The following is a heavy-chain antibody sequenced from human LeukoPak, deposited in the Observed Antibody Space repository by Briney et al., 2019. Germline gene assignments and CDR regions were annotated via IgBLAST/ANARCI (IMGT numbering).Heavy chain of an antibody. CDR1: GFSFSTYS. J-gene: IGHJ4*02. CDR2: ISYDGSNK. CDR3: AKEEGLTAAAAPQY. D-gene: IGHD6-13*01. Sequence: GGSLRLSCAASGFSFSTYSMHWVRQAPGKGLEWVAVISYDGSNKYYADSVKGRFTISRDNSKNTLYLQMNSLRAEDTAVYYCAKEEGLTAAAAPQYWGQGTLVTVSS. V-gene: IGHV3-30*18.